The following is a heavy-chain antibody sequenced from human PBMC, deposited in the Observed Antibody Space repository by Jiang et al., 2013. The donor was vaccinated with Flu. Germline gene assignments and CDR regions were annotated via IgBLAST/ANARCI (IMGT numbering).Heavy chain of an antibody. CDR2: SILVTLIP. J-gene: IGHJ4*02. CDR3: ARVGGGDSDY. CDR1: DTPLPLL. D-gene: IGHD2-21*01. Sequence: KPGESLKISCKGSDTPLPLLDRAGCASCPGKACSGWGSSILVTLIPDTSPSFQGQITISADRSISTAYLQWSSLKASDTAMYYCARVGGGDSDYWGQGTLVTVSS. V-gene: IGHV5-51*03.